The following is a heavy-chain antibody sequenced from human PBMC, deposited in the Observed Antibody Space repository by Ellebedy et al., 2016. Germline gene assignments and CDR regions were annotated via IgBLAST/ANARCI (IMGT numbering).Heavy chain of an antibody. J-gene: IGHJ5*02. V-gene: IGHV3-23*01. Sequence: GESLKISCAASGFTFGSYAMSWVRQAPGKGLEWVSSISGSGGSTYYGDSVKGRFTISRDNSKNTLYLQMNSLRAEDTAVYYCADGERTYYDYNRPLPWGQGTLVTVSS. CDR3: ADGERTYYDYNRPLP. D-gene: IGHD3-3*01. CDR1: GFTFGSYA. CDR2: ISGSGGST.